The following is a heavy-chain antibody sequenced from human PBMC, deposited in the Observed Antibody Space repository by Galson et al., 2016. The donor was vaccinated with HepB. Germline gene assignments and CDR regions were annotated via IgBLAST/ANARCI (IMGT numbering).Heavy chain of an antibody. Sequence: SETLSLTCAVSGASVSSSNWWTWVRQSPGKGLEWIGEVHPSQITNYNPSLMSRVTISVDTSKNQFSLKLSSVTAADTAVYYCARGQDPYKIRDWGQGTLVTVSS. CDR3: ARGQDPYKIRD. CDR1: GASVSSSNW. CDR2: VHPSQIT. J-gene: IGHJ4*02. D-gene: IGHD5-24*01. V-gene: IGHV4-4*02.